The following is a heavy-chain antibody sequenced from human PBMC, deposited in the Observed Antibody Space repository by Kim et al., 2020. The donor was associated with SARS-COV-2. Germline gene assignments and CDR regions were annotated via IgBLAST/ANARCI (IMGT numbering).Heavy chain of an antibody. Sequence: GESLKISCKGFGYSFTKYWIGWVRQMPGEGLEWMGIIYPGDSDTRYSPSFQGQVSISADKSIRTAYLQWSSLKASDTAIYYCARQYYDSSGYPPWGYGMDVWGQGTTVTASS. D-gene: IGHD3-22*01. CDR2: IYPGDSDT. CDR1: GYSFTKYW. J-gene: IGHJ6*02. CDR3: ARQYYDSSGYPPWGYGMDV. V-gene: IGHV5-51*01.